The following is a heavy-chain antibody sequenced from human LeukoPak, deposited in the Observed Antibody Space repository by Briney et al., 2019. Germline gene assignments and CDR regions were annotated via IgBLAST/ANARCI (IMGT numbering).Heavy chain of an antibody. CDR3: ARRTAAAGTTLGY. CDR1: GYTFTSYD. Sequence: ASVKVSCKASGYTFTSYDISWVRQATGQGLEWMGWMNPNSGNTGYAQKFQGRVTMTRNTSISTAYMELNSLISEDTAVYFCARRTAAAGTTLGYWGQGTLVAVSS. J-gene: IGHJ4*02. CDR2: MNPNSGNT. D-gene: IGHD6-13*01. V-gene: IGHV1-8*01.